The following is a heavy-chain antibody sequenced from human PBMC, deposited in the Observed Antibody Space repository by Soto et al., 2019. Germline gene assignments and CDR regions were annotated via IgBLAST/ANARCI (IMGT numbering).Heavy chain of an antibody. V-gene: IGHV4-61*08. CDR3: ARDHPHSYGVYYFDY. D-gene: IGHD5-18*01. CDR2: VYSSGST. J-gene: IGHJ4*02. Sequence: PSETLSLTCTVSGGSIRSSGYYWSWIRQPPGKGLEWIGYVYSSGSTHYNPSLQSRVTISADTSKNQVSLKVNSVTAADTAVYYCARDHPHSYGVYYFDYWGQGTPVTVSS. CDR1: GGSIRSSGYY.